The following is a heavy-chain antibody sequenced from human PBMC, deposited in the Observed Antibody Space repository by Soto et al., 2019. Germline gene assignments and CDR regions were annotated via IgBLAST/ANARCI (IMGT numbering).Heavy chain of an antibody. D-gene: IGHD1-26*01. V-gene: IGHV4-39*01. CDR2: IKYSGTT. Sequence: SETRRHPCTVSAGTPSPRPTHGCCLRQPPGKGLEWIASIKYSGTTFYNPSLKSRVTLSVDTSKNQFALKLSSVTAAETAVYYCARHGITGSYYDAFDIWGQGTMVT. CDR3: ARHGITGSYYDAFDI. J-gene: IGHJ3*02. CDR1: AGTPSPRPTH.